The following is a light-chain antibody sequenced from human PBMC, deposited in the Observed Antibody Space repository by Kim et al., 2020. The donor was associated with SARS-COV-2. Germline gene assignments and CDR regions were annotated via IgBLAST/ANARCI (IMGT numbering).Light chain of an antibody. Sequence: SSELTQDPVVSVALGQTVRITCQGDSLRSYYATWYQQKPGQAPLLVIYGKNNRPSGIPDRFSGSSSGSTASLTITGVQAEDEADYYCNSRDNSDNHVLFG. CDR1: SLRSYY. CDR2: GKN. CDR3: NSRDNSDNHVL. J-gene: IGLJ1*01. V-gene: IGLV3-19*01.